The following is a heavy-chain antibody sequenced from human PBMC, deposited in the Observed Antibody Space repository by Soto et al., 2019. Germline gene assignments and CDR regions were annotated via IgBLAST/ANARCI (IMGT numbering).Heavy chain of an antibody. Sequence: TGGSLRLSCAASGFAFSSYAMSWVRQAPGKGLEWVSAISGSGGSTYYADSVKGRFTISRDNSKNTLYLQMNSLRAEDTAVYYCARRVTMIVVVISPFDYWGQGTLVTVSS. V-gene: IGHV3-23*01. J-gene: IGHJ4*02. D-gene: IGHD3-22*01. CDR2: ISGSGGST. CDR3: ARRVTMIVVVISPFDY. CDR1: GFAFSSYA.